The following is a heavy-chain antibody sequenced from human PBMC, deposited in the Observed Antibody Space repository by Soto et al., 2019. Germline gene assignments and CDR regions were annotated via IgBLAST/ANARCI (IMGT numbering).Heavy chain of an antibody. CDR2: IYPGDSDT. J-gene: IGHJ5*02. V-gene: IGHV5-51*01. CDR3: ASATISTSSVDWFDP. Sequence: PGESLKISCKGSGYSFTSYWIGWVRQMPGKGLEWMGIIYPGDSDTRYSPSFQGQVTISADKSISTAYLQWSSLKASDTAMYYCASATISTSSVDWFDPWGQGTLVTVSS. D-gene: IGHD6-6*01. CDR1: GYSFTSYW.